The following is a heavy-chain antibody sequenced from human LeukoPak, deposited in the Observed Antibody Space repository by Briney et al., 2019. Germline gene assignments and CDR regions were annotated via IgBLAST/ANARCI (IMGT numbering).Heavy chain of an antibody. Sequence: SETLSLTCTVSGGSISSYYWSWIRQPPGKGLEWIGYIYYSGSTNYNPSLKSRVTISVDTSKNQFSLKLSSVTATDTAVYYCARHMGLGYSYGYPYFDYWGQGTLVTVSS. CDR2: IYYSGST. CDR3: ARHMGLGYSYGYPYFDY. CDR1: GGSISSYY. D-gene: IGHD5-18*01. V-gene: IGHV4-59*08. J-gene: IGHJ4*02.